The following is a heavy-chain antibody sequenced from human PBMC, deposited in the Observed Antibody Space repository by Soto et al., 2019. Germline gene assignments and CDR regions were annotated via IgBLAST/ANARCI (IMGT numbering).Heavy chain of an antibody. CDR1: AFSLSTSEMC. V-gene: IGHV2-70*12. J-gene: IGHJ3*02. Sequence: SAPTLVNPTPAVTLTCTFFAFSLSTSEMCVSWIRRPPGKALEWVALIDSDDAKYCSRSLKTRLTISEDTTKNQVVLTMSELDPVHPATYFCAHKRVAPAATSRGFLAFEIWRQGTMVTVSS. CDR2: IDSDDAK. D-gene: IGHD2-2*01. CDR3: AHKRVAPAATSRGFLAFEI.